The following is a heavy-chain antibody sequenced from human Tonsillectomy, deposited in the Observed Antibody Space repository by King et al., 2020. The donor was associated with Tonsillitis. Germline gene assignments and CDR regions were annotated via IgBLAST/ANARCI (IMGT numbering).Heavy chain of an antibody. J-gene: IGHJ4*02. V-gene: IGHV4-39*01. Sequence: QLQESGPGVVKPSETLSLTCTVSGGSISSSDHYWAWIRQPPGKGLEWIGYMYYNWAIFYNPSLKSRITISGGTSENRFSLKLRSVTAADTAVYFCARYVSGSFDYWGQGALVTVSS. CDR3: ARYVSGSFDY. CDR2: MYYNWAI. CDR1: GGSISSSDHY. D-gene: IGHD1-26*01.